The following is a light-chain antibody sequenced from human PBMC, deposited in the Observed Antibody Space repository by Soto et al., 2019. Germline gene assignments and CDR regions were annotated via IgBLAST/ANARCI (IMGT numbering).Light chain of an antibody. CDR2: STN. CDR1: TGAVTSSNY. CDR3: LLYYGGQLGV. J-gene: IGLJ2*01. Sequence: QTVVTQEPSLTVSPGGTVTLTCAVYTGAVTSSNYPNWFQQKPGQAPRALIYSTNHKYSWTPARFSGSLLGGKAALTLSGVQPEDEDDYYCLLYYGGQLGVFGGGTKLTVL. V-gene: IGLV7-43*01.